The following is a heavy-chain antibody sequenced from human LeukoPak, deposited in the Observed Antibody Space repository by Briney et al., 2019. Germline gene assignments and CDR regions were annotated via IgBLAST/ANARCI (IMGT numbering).Heavy chain of an antibody. V-gene: IGHV4-39*07. CDR3: ARVDYGDSNGIDY. CDR2: INHSGST. CDR1: GGSISSGDYY. J-gene: IGHJ4*02. D-gene: IGHD4-17*01. Sequence: PSETLSLTCTVSGGSISSGDYYWSWIRQPPGKGLEWIGEINHSGSTNYNPSLKSRVTISVDTSKNQFSLKLSSVTAADTAVYYCARVDYGDSNGIDYWGQGTLVTVSS.